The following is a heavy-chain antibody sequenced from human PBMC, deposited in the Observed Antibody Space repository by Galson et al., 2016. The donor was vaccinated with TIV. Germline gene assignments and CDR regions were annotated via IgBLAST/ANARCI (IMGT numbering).Heavy chain of an antibody. CDR1: GGTFSSYA. Sequence: SVKVSCKASGGTFSSYAFSWVRQAPGQGLEWMGRIIGMFGTTNYAQKFQGGVTITADELTSTVYMELSGLTSEDTAVYYCARAPGYHDSSAYYPAWGQGTLVTVSS. V-gene: IGHV1-69*13. CDR2: IIGMFGTT. D-gene: IGHD3-22*01. J-gene: IGHJ5*02. CDR3: ARAPGYHDSSAYYPA.